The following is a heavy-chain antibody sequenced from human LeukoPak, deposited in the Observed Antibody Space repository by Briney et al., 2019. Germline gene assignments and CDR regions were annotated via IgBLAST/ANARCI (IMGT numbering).Heavy chain of an antibody. Sequence: GGSLTLSCAASRFIFCSFSMIWVRRAPGKGLEWVSSISSSSSYIYYADSVKGRFTISRDNAKNSLYLQMNSLRTEDTAVYYCVRDGSSWGNFDDWGQGTLVSVST. D-gene: IGHD7-27*01. J-gene: IGHJ4*02. V-gene: IGHV3-21*01. CDR1: RFIFCSFS. CDR3: VRDGSSWGNFDD. CDR2: ISSSSSYI.